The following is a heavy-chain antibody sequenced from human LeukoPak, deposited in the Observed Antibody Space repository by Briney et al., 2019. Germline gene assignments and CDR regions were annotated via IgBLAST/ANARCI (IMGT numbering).Heavy chain of an antibody. D-gene: IGHD6-13*01. CDR1: GDSISSYY. J-gene: IGHJ4*02. CDR2: IYHSGST. Sequence: SEPLSLTCAVSGDSISSYYWNWIRQPPGKGLEWIGYIYHSGSTNYNPSLKSRVTISVDTSKNQFSLKVSSVTAADTAVYYCARMRAAAGTWLFDSWGQGTLVTVSS. V-gene: IGHV4-59*01. CDR3: ARMRAAAGTWLFDS.